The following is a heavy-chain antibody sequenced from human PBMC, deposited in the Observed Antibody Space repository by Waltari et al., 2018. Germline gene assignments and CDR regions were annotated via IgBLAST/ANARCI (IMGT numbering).Heavy chain of an antibody. CDR2: MNPNSGNT. J-gene: IGHJ3*02. V-gene: IGHV1-8*03. CDR1: GYTFTSYD. CDR3: SVLRSAGTAFDI. Sequence: QVQLVQSGAEVKKPGDSVKVSCKASGYTFTSYDINWVRQATGQGLEWMGWMNPNSGNTGYAQKFQGRVTITRNTSISTAYMELSSLRSEDTAVYYCSVLRSAGTAFDIWGQGTMVTVSS.